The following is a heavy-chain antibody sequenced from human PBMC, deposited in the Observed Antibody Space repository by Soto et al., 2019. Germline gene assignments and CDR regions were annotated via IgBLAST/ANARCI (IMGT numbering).Heavy chain of an antibody. CDR1: GYTFAGFY. J-gene: IGHJ4*02. Sequence: GQLVQSGAEVKGPGASIRVSCKTSGYTFAGFYIHWVRQAPGQGLEWMGWMNPDSGVTDLAQKFRGRFTRARDTSTKTAYLALDRLTSEEKGVYYCARGGSMVTESYFDMWGQGTLVTVSS. CDR2: MNPDSGVT. V-gene: IGHV1-2*02. D-gene: IGHD3-22*01. CDR3: ARGGSMVTESYFDM.